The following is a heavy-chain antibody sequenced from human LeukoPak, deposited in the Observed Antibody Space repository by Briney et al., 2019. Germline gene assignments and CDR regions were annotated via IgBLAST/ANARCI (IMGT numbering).Heavy chain of an antibody. J-gene: IGHJ4*02. CDR2: ISGSGGST. CDR3: ASRELRFLEWLPDSSGDY. D-gene: IGHD3-3*01. CDR1: GFTFSSYA. Sequence: PGGSLRLSCAASGFTFSSYAMSWVRQAPGKGLEWVSAISGSGGSTYYADSVKGRFTISRDNSKNTLYLQMNSLRAEDTAVYYCASRELRFLEWLPDSSGDYWGQGTLVTVSS. V-gene: IGHV3-23*01.